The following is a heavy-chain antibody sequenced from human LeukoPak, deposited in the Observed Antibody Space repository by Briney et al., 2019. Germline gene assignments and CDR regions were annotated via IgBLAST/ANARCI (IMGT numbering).Heavy chain of an antibody. D-gene: IGHD5-12*01. J-gene: IGHJ5*02. CDR1: GYTFTSYD. Sequence: ASVKVSCKASGYTFTSYDINWVRQATGQGLEWMGWMNPNSGNTGYAQKFQGRVTMTRNTSISTAYMELSSLRAEDTAVYYCAKEQRGYTGYAVGSWFDPWGQGTLVTVSS. CDR3: AKEQRGYTGYAVGSWFDP. CDR2: MNPNSGNT. V-gene: IGHV1-8*01.